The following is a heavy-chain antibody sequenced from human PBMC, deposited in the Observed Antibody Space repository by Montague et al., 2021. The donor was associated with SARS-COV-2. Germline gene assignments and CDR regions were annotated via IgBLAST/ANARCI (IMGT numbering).Heavy chain of an antibody. CDR3: ARGRRILLWFGELLSGGEYYGMDV. D-gene: IGHD3-10*01. CDR2: INHSGST. V-gene: IGHV4-34*01. Sequence: SETLSLTCAVYGGSFSGYCWSWIRQPPGKGLEWIGEINHSGSTNYNPSLKSRVTISVDTSKNQFSLKLSSVTAADTAVYYCARGRRILLWFGELLSGGEYYGMDVGGQGTTVTVSS. J-gene: IGHJ6*02. CDR1: GGSFSGYC.